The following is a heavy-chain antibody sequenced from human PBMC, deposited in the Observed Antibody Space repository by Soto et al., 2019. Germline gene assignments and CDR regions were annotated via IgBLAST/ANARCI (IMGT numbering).Heavy chain of an antibody. V-gene: IGHV1-24*01. CDR3: AAGGYYDSSGYYFQH. J-gene: IGHJ1*01. CDR2: FDPEDGET. D-gene: IGHD3-22*01. CDR1: GYTLTELS. Sequence: ASVKVSCKVSGYTLTELSMHWVRQAPGKGLEGMGGFDPEDGETIYAQKFQGRVTMTEDTSTDTAYMELSSLRSEDTAVYYCAAGGYYDSSGYYFQHWGQGTLVTVSS.